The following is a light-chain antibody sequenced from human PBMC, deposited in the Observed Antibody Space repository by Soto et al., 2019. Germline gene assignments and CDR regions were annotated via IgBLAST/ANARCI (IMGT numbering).Light chain of an antibody. V-gene: IGKV1-5*03. Sequence: DIQMTQSPSTLSASVGDRVTITCRASQSISSWLAWYQQKPGKAPKLLIYKASSLESGVPSRFSGSGSGTEFTLNISSLQPDDFATYYCQQYNSYPWTFGQGTKEEIK. CDR1: QSISSW. CDR2: KAS. J-gene: IGKJ1*01. CDR3: QQYNSYPWT.